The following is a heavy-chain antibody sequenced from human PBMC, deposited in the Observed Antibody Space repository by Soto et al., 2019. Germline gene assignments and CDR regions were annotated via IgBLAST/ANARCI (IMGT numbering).Heavy chain of an antibody. CDR1: GYTFTGYY. D-gene: IGHD6-13*01. J-gene: IGHJ5*02. Sequence: ASVKVSCKASGYTFTGYYMHWVRQAPGQGLEWMGWINPNSGGTNYAQKFQGWVTMTRDTSISTAYMELSRLRSDDTAVYYCARGGRIAAAVAWFDPWGQGTLVTVSS. CDR2: INPNSGGT. CDR3: ARGGRIAAAVAWFDP. V-gene: IGHV1-2*04.